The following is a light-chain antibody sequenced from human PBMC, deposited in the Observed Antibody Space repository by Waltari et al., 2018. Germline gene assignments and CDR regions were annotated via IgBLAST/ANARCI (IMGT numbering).Light chain of an antibody. V-gene: IGKV2-28*01. Sequence: DIVMTQSPLSLPVTPGEPASISCRSSQSLLHSNGYNYLDWYLQKPGQSPQLLIYLGSNRASGVPARFSGSGSGTDFTLKSSRVEAEDVGVYYCMQALQTPWTFGQGTKVEIK. CDR2: LGS. CDR1: QSLLHSNGYNY. CDR3: MQALQTPWT. J-gene: IGKJ1*01.